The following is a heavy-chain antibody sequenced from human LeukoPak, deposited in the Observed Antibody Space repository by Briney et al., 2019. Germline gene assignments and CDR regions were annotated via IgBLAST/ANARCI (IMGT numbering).Heavy chain of an antibody. D-gene: IGHD4-17*01. CDR1: GGSISSYY. J-gene: IGHJ4*02. V-gene: IGHV4-59*08. CDR3: AGSVRTVTTATDYFDY. CDR2: IYYSGST. Sequence: PSETLSLTCTVSGGSISSYYWSWIRQPPGKGLEWVGYIYYSGSTNYNPSLKSRVTISVDTSKNQFSLELSSVTAADTAVYYCAGSVRTVTTATDYFDYWGQGTLVTVSS.